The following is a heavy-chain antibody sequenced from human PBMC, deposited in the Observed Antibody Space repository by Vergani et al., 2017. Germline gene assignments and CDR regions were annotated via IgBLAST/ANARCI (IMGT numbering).Heavy chain of an antibody. CDR2: ISGSGGRT. CDR1: GFTFSSYA. V-gene: IGHV3-23*01. J-gene: IGHJ4*02. D-gene: IGHD3-10*01. Sequence: EVQLLESGGGLVQPGGSLRLSCAASGFTFSSYAMSWVRQAPGKGLEWVSAISGSGGRTYYADSVKGRFTISRDNSKNTLYLQMNSLRAEDTAVYYCAKDLGFGESRGYYFDYWGQGTLVTVSS. CDR3: AKDLGFGESRGYYFDY.